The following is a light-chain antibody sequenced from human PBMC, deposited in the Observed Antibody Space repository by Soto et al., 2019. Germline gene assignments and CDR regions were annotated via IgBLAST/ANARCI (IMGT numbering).Light chain of an antibody. CDR2: DAS. CDR3: QQYNFYSRT. CDR1: QSISRS. Sequence: DIPMTQSPSTLSASVGDRVTITCRASQSISRSLAWYQQKPGQAPKLLIYDASTLGSGVPSRFSGSGSWTEFTLTISSLHPDDVATYYCQQYNFYSRTFGQGTKVEI. V-gene: IGKV1-5*01. J-gene: IGKJ1*01.